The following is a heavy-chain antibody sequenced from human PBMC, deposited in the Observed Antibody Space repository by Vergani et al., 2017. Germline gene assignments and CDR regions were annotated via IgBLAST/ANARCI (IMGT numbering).Heavy chain of an antibody. V-gene: IGHV2-70*01. CDR1: GFSLSTSGMC. CDR2: IDWDDDK. D-gene: IGHD7-27*01. Sequence: QVTLRESGPALVKSTQTLTLTCTFSGFSLSTSGMCVSWIRQPPGKALEWLALIDWDDDKYYSTSLKPRLTISKDTSKNQEVLTMTNMDPVDTATYYCARWALGNGFDIWGQGTMVTVSS. J-gene: IGHJ3*02. CDR3: ARWALGNGFDI.